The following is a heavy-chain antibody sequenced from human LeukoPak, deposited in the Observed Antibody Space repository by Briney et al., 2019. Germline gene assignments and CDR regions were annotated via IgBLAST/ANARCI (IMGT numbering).Heavy chain of an antibody. J-gene: IGHJ4*02. D-gene: IGHD2-15*01. CDR3: ARVVVVAATLDY. CDR1: GFTFSSYA. Sequence: PGGSLRLFCAAPGFTFSSYAMHWVRQAPGKGLEWVAVISYDGSNKYYADSVKGRFTISRDNSKNTLYLQMNSLRAEDTAVYYCARVVVVAATLDYWGQGTLVTVSS. V-gene: IGHV3-30-3*01. CDR2: ISYDGSNK.